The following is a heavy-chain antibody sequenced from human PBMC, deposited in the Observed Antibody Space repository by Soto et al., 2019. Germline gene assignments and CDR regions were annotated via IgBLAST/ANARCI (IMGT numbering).Heavy chain of an antibody. D-gene: IGHD1-26*01. CDR3: AKDPLSSGDFDS. Sequence: EVQVLDSGGGLVQPGGSLRLSCAYSGFTFSNYGMSWVRQATGKGLEWVSAISGSGGSTYYADSVKGRFTISRDNSKNTLYLQMNSLRAEDTAVYYCAKDPLSSGDFDSWGQGTLVTVSS. CDR2: ISGSGGST. J-gene: IGHJ4*02. V-gene: IGHV3-23*01. CDR1: GFTFSNYG.